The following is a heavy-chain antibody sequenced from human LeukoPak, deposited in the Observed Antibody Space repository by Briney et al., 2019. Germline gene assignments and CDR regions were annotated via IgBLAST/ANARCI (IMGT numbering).Heavy chain of an antibody. CDR3: ARDLVYYGSGSYYNEIVDWFDP. CDR2: IYTSGST. D-gene: IGHD3-10*01. J-gene: IGHJ5*02. Sequence: ETLSLTCTVSCGSISSYYWSWIRQPAGKGLEWIGRIYTSGSTNYNPSLKSRVTMSVDTSKNQFSLKLSSVTAADTAVYYCARDLVYYGSGSYYNEIVDWFDPWGQGTLVTVSS. CDR1: CGSISSYY. V-gene: IGHV4-4*07.